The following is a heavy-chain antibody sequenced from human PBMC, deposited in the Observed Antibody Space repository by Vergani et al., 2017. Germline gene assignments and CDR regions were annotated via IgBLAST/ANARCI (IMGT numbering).Heavy chain of an antibody. Sequence: VQLVESGGGLVQPGGSLKLSCAASGFRFSSYGMNWVRQAPGKGLEWVAVIWYDGSNKYYADSVKGRFTISRDNSQNTVNLQMNSLRVDDTAVYYCAKDGRENSDYGYFDYWGQGTLVTVSS. CDR3: AKDGRENSDYGYFDY. D-gene: IGHD4-17*01. CDR1: GFRFSSYG. J-gene: IGHJ4*02. CDR2: IWYDGSNK. V-gene: IGHV3-33*06.